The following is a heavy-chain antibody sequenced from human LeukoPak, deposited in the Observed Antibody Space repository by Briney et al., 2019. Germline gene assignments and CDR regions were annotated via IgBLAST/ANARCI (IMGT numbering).Heavy chain of an antibody. D-gene: IGHD6-19*01. CDR1: GGSISISRYY. CDR3: ARHLYSGWYPSTLDY. CDR2: IYYSGST. J-gene: IGHJ4*02. V-gene: IGHV4-39*01. Sequence: PSETLSLTCTVSGGSISISRYYWGWIRQPPGKGLEWIGSIYYSGSTYYNPSLKSRVTISVDTSKNQFSLKLSSVTAADTAVYYCARHLYSGWYPSTLDYWGQGTLVTVSS.